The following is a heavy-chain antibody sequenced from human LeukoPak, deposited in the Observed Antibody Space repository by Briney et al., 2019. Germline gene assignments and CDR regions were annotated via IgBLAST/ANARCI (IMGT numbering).Heavy chain of an antibody. V-gene: IGHV3-11*04. CDR1: GFIVSSNY. D-gene: IGHD2-15*01. CDR2: ISDGGSTI. CDR3: ARVGPVVVVGSSRNYYYGMDV. J-gene: IGHJ6*02. Sequence: PGGSLRLSCAASGFIVSSNYMSWVRQAPGKGLEWVSYISDGGSTIYYADSVKGRFTISRDNAKNSLYLQMNSLRAEDTAVYYCARVGPVVVVGSSRNYYYGMDVWGQGTTVTVSS.